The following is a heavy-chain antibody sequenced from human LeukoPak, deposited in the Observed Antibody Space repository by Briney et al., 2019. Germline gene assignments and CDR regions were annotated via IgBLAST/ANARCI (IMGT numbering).Heavy chain of an antibody. CDR3: ARKGRHLWLSFDY. CDR1: GGSFSGYY. J-gene: IGHJ4*02. Sequence: PSETLSLTCAVYGGSFSGYYWSWIRQPPGKGLEWIGEINHSGSTNYNPSLKSRVTISVDTSKNQFSLKLSSVTAADTAVYYCARKGRHLWLSFDYWGQGTLVTVSS. V-gene: IGHV4-34*01. D-gene: IGHD3-10*01. CDR2: INHSGST.